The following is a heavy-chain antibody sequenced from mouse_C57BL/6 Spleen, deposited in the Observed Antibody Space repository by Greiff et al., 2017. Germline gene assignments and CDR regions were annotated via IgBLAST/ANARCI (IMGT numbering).Heavy chain of an antibody. Sequence: EVKLMESGGGLVKPGGSLKLSCAASGFTFSDYGMHWVRQAPEKGLEWVAYISSGSSTIYYADTVKGRFTISRDNAKNTLFLQMTSLRSEDTAMYYCARKDYYGSSYVDYAMDYWGQGTSVTVSS. D-gene: IGHD1-1*01. V-gene: IGHV5-17*01. CDR3: ARKDYYGSSYVDYAMDY. CDR1: GFTFSDYG. CDR2: ISSGSSTI. J-gene: IGHJ4*01.